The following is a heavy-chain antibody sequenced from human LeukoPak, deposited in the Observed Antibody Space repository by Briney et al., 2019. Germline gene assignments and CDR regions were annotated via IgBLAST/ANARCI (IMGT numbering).Heavy chain of an antibody. CDR3: ARILVRGVIEY. Sequence: GSLRLSCAASGFTFSSYSMNWVRQPPGKGLEWIGSIYYSGSTYYNPSLKSRVTISVDTSKNQFSLKLSSVTAADTAVYYCARILVRGVIEYWGQGTLVTVSS. D-gene: IGHD3-10*01. CDR1: GFTFSSYSMN. CDR2: IYYSGST. V-gene: IGHV4-39*01. J-gene: IGHJ4*02.